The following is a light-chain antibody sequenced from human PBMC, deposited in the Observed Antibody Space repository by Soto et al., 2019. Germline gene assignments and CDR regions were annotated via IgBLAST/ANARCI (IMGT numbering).Light chain of an antibody. J-gene: IGLJ1*01. CDR3: CSYAGSYV. V-gene: IGLV2-23*01. CDR2: EGS. Sequence: QSALTQPASVSGSLGQSITISCTGTSSDVGSYNLVSWYQQHPGKAPKLMIYEGSKRPSGVSNRFSGSKSGNTASLTISGLQAEDEADYYCCSYAGSYVFGTGTKVTVL. CDR1: SSDVGSYNL.